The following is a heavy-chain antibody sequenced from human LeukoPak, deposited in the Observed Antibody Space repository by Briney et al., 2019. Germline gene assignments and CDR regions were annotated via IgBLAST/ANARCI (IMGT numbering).Heavy chain of an antibody. J-gene: IGHJ4*02. Sequence: PGRSLRLSCAASGFTLSSYAMHWVRQAPGKGLECVAVISYDGSNKYYADSVKGRFTISRDNSKNTLYLQMNSLRAEDTAVYYCARELDAGSELLWFGELRYWGQGTLVTVSS. CDR1: GFTLSSYA. V-gene: IGHV3-30*04. D-gene: IGHD3-10*01. CDR2: ISYDGSNK. CDR3: ARELDAGSELLWFGELRY.